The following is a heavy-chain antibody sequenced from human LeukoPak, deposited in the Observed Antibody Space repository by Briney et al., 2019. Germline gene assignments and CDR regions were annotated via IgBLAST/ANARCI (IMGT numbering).Heavy chain of an antibody. D-gene: IGHD6-19*01. V-gene: IGHV4-59*02. CDR2: VYYTGDT. CDR1: GGSVGSHN. J-gene: IGHJ3*01. Sequence: SETLSLTCTVSGGSVGSHNRTWIRQPPGKPLEWIGYVYYTGDTNYNPSLKSRVTISLDKSRNQFSLKLTSVTAADTAVYFCSREDSGDASIRWGQRIMVTVSS. CDR3: SREDSGDASIR.